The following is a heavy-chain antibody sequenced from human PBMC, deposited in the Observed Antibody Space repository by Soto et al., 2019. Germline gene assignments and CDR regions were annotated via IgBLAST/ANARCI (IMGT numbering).Heavy chain of an antibody. Sequence: SVKVSCKASGFTFTSSAVQWVRQARGQRLEWIGWIVVGSGNTNYAQKFQERVTITRDMSTSTAYMELSSLRSEDTAVYYCAADRGYDFWSGYYISGMDVWGQGTTVTVSS. V-gene: IGHV1-58*01. CDR1: GFTFTSSA. J-gene: IGHJ6*02. CDR2: IVVGSGNT. D-gene: IGHD3-3*01. CDR3: AADRGYDFWSGYYISGMDV.